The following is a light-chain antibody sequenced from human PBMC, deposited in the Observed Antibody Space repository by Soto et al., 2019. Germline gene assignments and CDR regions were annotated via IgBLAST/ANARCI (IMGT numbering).Light chain of an antibody. CDR3: SSYAGSNNLI. J-gene: IGLJ2*01. CDR1: SSDVGGYNY. Sequence: QSVLTQPPSASGSPGQSVTISCTGTSSDVGGYNYVSWYQQHPGKVPKLMIYEVNKRPSGVPDRFSGSKSGNTASLTVSGLQAEDEADYYCSSYAGSNNLIFGGGTQLTVL. CDR2: EVN. V-gene: IGLV2-8*01.